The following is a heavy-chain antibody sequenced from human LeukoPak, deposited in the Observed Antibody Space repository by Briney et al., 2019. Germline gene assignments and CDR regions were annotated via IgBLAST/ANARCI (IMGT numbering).Heavy chain of an antibody. CDR3: ARHFRREVLIGSAFDI. CDR2: IYYSGST. D-gene: IGHD1-26*01. Sequence: SETLSLTCTVSGGSISSYYWSWIRQPPGKGLEWIGYIYYSGSTYYNPSLKSRVTMPVDTSKNQFFLKLNSVTAADTAVYYCARHFRREVLIGSAFDIWGQGTMVTVSS. CDR1: GGSISSYY. J-gene: IGHJ3*02. V-gene: IGHV4-59*04.